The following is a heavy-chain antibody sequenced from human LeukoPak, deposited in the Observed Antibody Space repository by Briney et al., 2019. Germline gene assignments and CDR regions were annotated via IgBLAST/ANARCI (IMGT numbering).Heavy chain of an antibody. J-gene: IGHJ4*02. CDR2: IWYDGSNK. V-gene: IGHV3-33*01. D-gene: IGHD6-13*01. CDR3: ARVAPYSSSWGIFDY. CDR1: GFTFSSYG. Sequence: GGSLRLPCAASGFTFSSYGMHWVRQAPGKGLEWVAVIWYDGSNKYYADSVKGRFTISRDNSKNTLYLQMNSLRAEDTAVYYCARVAPYSSSWGIFDYWGQRTLVTVSS.